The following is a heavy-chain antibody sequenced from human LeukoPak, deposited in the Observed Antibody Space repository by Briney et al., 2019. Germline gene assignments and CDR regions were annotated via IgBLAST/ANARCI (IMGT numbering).Heavy chain of an antibody. J-gene: IGHJ4*02. CDR1: GYTFTGYY. CDR3: ARAHPAAADFDY. Sequence: ASVKVSCKASGYTFTGYYMHWVRQAPGQGLEWMGWINPNSGGTNYPQKFQGRVTMTRDTSISTAYMELSGLRSDDTAVYYCARAHPAAADFDYWGQGTLVTVSS. D-gene: IGHD6-13*01. V-gene: IGHV1-2*02. CDR2: INPNSGGT.